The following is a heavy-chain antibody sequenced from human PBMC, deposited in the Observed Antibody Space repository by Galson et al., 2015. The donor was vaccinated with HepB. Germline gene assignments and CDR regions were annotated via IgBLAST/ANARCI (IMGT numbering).Heavy chain of an antibody. CDR2: INAGNGNT. Sequence: SVKVSCKASGYTFTSYAMHWVRQAPGQRLEWMGWINAGNGNTKYSQKFQGRVTITRDTSASTAYMELSSLRSEDTAVYYCARAPRGYCTNGVCYDPTWFDPWGQGTLVTVSS. V-gene: IGHV1-3*01. CDR3: ARAPRGYCTNGVCYDPTWFDP. D-gene: IGHD2-8*01. CDR1: GYTFTSYA. J-gene: IGHJ5*02.